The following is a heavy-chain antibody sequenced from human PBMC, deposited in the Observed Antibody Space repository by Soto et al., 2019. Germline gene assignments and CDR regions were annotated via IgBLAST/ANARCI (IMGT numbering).Heavy chain of an antibody. CDR1: GGSISSGGYS. Sequence: SETLSLTCAVSGGSISSGGYSWSWIRQPPGKGLEWIGYIYHSGSTYYNPSLKSRVTISVDTSKNQFSLKLSSVTAADTAVYYCAREGRAIYCSGGSCQYYYYYGMDVWGQGTTVTVSS. CDR3: AREGRAIYCSGGSCQYYYYYGMDV. J-gene: IGHJ6*02. V-gene: IGHV4-30-2*01. D-gene: IGHD2-15*01. CDR2: IYHSGST.